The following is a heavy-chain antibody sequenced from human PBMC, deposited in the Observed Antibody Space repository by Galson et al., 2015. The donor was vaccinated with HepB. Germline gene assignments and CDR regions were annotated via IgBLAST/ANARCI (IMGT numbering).Heavy chain of an antibody. V-gene: IGHV1-2*02. CDR3: ATTMVRGVGDYYYGMDV. D-gene: IGHD3-10*01. J-gene: IGHJ6*02. Sequence: SVKVSCKASGYTFTGYYMHWVRQAPGQGLEWMGWINPNSGGTNYAQKFQGRVTMTRDTSISTAYMELSRLRSDDTAVYYCATTMVRGVGDYYYGMDVWGQGTTVTVSS. CDR1: GYTFTGYY. CDR2: INPNSGGT.